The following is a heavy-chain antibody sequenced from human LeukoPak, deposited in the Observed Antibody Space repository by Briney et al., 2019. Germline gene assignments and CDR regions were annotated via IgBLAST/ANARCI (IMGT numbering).Heavy chain of an antibody. CDR3: ARGKARKGYSSSWSGVYYYYMDV. V-gene: IGHV1-18*01. J-gene: IGHJ6*03. Sequence: ASVKVSCKASGYTFTSYGISWVRQAPGQGLEWMGWISAYNGNTNYAQKLQGRVTMTTDTSTSTAYMELSSLRSEDTAVYYCARGKARKGYSSSWSGVYYYYMDVWGKGTTVTVSS. D-gene: IGHD6-13*01. CDR1: GYTFTSYG. CDR2: ISAYNGNT.